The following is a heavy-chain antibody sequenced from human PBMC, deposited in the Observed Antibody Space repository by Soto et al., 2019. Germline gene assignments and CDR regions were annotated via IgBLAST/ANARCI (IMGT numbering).Heavy chain of an antibody. CDR2: IYRDGST. Sequence: GGSLRLSCADSGFDVRTNYMSWVRQAPGKGLEWVSLIYRDGSTFYADSVKGRFTISRDNSKNTLYMKMNSLKGEDTALYYSARSAINYDYWGPGTLATVSS. J-gene: IGHJ4*03. CDR1: GFDVRTNY. V-gene: IGHV3-53*01. CDR3: ARSAINYDY.